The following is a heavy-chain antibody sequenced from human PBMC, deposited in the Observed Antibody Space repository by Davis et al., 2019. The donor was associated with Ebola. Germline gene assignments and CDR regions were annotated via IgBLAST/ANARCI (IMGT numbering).Heavy chain of an antibody. V-gene: IGHV3-30-3*01. J-gene: IGHJ6*04. D-gene: IGHD5-18*01. CDR3: ARDMNTAMVLYDYGLDV. CDR2: ISYDGSNK. CDR1: GFTFSSYA. Sequence: GESLKISCAASGFTFSSYAMHWVRQAPGKGLEWVAVISYDGSNKYYADSVKGRFTISRDNSKNTLYLQMNSLRAEDTAVYYCARDMNTAMVLYDYGLDVWGKGTTVTVSS.